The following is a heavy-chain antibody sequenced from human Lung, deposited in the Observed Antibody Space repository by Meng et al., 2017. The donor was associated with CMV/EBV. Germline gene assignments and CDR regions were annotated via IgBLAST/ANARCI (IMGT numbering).Heavy chain of an antibody. V-gene: IGHV4-39*07. CDR2: IYFSGNT. CDR1: GGTISSSSYY. D-gene: IGHD5-24*01. J-gene: IGHJ4*02. CDR3: VTETGYNYDN. Sequence: LQLKESGPGQVQPSEPLPLTCIVEGGTISSSSYYWGWIRQSPGKGLEWIGSIYFSGNTYYNPSLKSRVTMSVGTAQNKFSLTLRSVTAADTAVYYCVTETGYNYDNWGQGALVTVSS.